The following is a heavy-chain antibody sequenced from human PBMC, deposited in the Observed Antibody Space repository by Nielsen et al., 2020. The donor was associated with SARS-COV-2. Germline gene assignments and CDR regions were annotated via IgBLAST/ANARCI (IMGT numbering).Heavy chain of an antibody. CDR3: ARPRPTGYYQRGWFDP. V-gene: IGHV4-34*01. CDR1: GFTFSSYS. D-gene: IGHD3-9*01. J-gene: IGHJ5*02. CDR2: INHSGST. Sequence: ESLKISCAASGFTFSSYSMNWVRQAPGKGLEWIGEINHSGSTNYNPSLKSRVTISVDTSKNQFSPKLSSVTAADTAVYYCARPRPTGYYQRGWFDPWGQGTLVTVSS.